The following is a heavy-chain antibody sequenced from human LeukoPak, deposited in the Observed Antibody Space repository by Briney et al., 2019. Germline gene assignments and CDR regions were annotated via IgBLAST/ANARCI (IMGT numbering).Heavy chain of an antibody. J-gene: IGHJ4*02. CDR1: GGSISSGGYS. V-gene: IGHV4-30-2*01. Sequence: SETLSLTCAVSGGSISSGGYSWSWIRQPPGKGLEWIGYIYHSGSTYYNPSLKSRVTISVDRSKNQFSLKLSSVTAADTAVYYCARHVRTMIVVWGEYFDYWGQGTLVTVSS. CDR3: ARHVRTMIVVWGEYFDY. CDR2: IYHSGST. D-gene: IGHD3-22*01.